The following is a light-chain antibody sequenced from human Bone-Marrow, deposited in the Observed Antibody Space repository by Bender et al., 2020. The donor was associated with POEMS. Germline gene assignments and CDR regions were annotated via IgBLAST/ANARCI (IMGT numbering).Light chain of an antibody. CDR3: AVWDDSLNGWV. Sequence: QSVLTQPPSASGTPGQRVTISCSGGSSNIGAHAVNWYQHLPGTAPTLLIYSSHRRPSEVPGRFSVSSSGTSASLAISGLQSEDEADYCCAVWDDSLNGWVFGGGTKLTVL. V-gene: IGLV1-44*01. J-gene: IGLJ3*02. CDR2: SSH. CDR1: SSNIGAHA.